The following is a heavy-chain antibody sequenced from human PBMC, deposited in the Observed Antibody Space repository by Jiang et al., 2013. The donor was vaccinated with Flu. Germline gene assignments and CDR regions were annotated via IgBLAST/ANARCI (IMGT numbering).Heavy chain of an antibody. CDR3: ARVEDYYDSSGYYHYFDY. V-gene: IGHV4-34*01. J-gene: IGHJ4*02. D-gene: IGHD3-22*01. Sequence: KSRVTISVDTSKNQFSLKLSSVTAADTAVYYCARVEDYYDSSGYYHYFDYWGQGTLVTVSS.